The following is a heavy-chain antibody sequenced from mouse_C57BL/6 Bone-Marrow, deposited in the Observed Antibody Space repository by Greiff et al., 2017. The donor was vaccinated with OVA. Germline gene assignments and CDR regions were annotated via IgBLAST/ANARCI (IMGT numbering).Heavy chain of an antibody. J-gene: IGHJ1*03. CDR1: GYSFTDYY. CDR3: ARGLSPPWYFDV. Sequence: VQLQQSGPELVKPGASVKISCKASGYSFTDYYMNWVKQSTGKSLEWIGVINPNYGTTSYNQKFKGKATLTVDQSSSTAYMQLNSLTSEDSAVYYCARGLSPPWYFDVWGTGTTVTVSS. D-gene: IGHD3-1*01. CDR2: INPNYGTT. V-gene: IGHV1-39*01.